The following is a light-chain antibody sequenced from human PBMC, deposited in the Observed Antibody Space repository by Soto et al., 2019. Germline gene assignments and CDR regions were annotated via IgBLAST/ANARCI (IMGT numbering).Light chain of an antibody. V-gene: IGKV3-11*01. J-gene: IGKJ4*01. CDR2: SAS. CDR3: QQRTNWPPT. Sequence: EIVLTQSPATLSLSPGERATLSCRASQSVRNDLVWYHQKPGQAPRVLIYSASNRATGIPARFSGSGSGTDFTLTIISLEPEDFAVYYWQQRTNWPPTFGGGTKVE. CDR1: QSVRND.